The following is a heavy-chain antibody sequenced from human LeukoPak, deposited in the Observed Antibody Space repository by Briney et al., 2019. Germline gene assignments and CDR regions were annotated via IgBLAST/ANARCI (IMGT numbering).Heavy chain of an antibody. CDR3: ARDWPLVIVDY. J-gene: IGHJ4*02. D-gene: IGHD2-21*01. Sequence: GASVKISCKTSGYIFTSYVISWVRQAPGQGLEWMGWISGKKGDTKYAQKFQGRVTMTTDTSTNTAYVELRSLRSDDTAMYYCARDWPLVIVDYWGQGTLVTVSS. CDR2: ISGKKGDT. CDR1: GYIFTSYV. V-gene: IGHV1-18*01.